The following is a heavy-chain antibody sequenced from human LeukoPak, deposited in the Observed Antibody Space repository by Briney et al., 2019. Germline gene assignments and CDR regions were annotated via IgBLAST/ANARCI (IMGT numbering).Heavy chain of an antibody. CDR3: ARRYYYDSSGYHFDY. J-gene: IGHJ4*02. CDR1: GGSISSYY. D-gene: IGHD3-22*01. CDR2: FHYSGTT. V-gene: IGHV4-59*01. Sequence: PSETLSLTCTVSGGSISSYYWSWIRQPPGKGLGWIGYFHYSGTTNYNPSLKSRVTISLDTSKNQFSLKLSSVTAADTAVYYCARRYYYDSSGYHFDYWGQGTLVTVSS.